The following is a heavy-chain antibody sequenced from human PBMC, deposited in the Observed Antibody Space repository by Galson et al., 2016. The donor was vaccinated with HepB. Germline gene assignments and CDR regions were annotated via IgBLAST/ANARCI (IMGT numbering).Heavy chain of an antibody. Sequence: SETLSLTCTVPGGSISSYYWSWIRQPPGKGLEWIGYIYYSGSTNYNPSLKSRVTISVDTSKNQFSLKLISVTAADTAVYYCARDRYHSGAWFDPWGQGTLVTVSS. CDR1: GGSISSYY. D-gene: IGHD6-19*01. J-gene: IGHJ5*02. CDR2: IYYSGST. CDR3: ARDRYHSGAWFDP. V-gene: IGHV4-59*12.